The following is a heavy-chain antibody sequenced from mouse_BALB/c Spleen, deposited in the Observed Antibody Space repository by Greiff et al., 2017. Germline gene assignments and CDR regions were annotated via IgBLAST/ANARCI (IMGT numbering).Heavy chain of an antibody. J-gene: IGHJ3*01. CDR3: ARHPYYYGST. CDR2: IYPGDGDT. V-gene: IGHV1-80*01. D-gene: IGHD1-1*01. Sequence: QVQLQQSGAELVRPGSSVKISCKASGYAFSSYWMNWVKQRPGQGLEWIGQIYPGDGDTNYNGKFKGKATLTADKSASTAYIQLSSLTSEDSAVYFCARHPYYYGSTWGQGTLVTVSA. CDR1: GYAFSSYW.